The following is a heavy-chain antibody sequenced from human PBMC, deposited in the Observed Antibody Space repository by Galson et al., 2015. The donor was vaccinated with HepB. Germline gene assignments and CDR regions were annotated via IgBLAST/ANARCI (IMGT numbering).Heavy chain of an antibody. CDR2: ISGSGGST. CDR3: AKDMIGFQLLYGDY. V-gene: IGHV3-23*01. Sequence: SLRLSCAASGFTFSSYAMSWVRQAPGKGLEWVSAISGSGGSTYYADSVKGRFTISRDNSKNTLYLQMNSLRAEDTAVYYCAKDMIGFQLLYGDYWGQGTLVTVSS. CDR1: GFTFSSYA. D-gene: IGHD2-2*02. J-gene: IGHJ4*02.